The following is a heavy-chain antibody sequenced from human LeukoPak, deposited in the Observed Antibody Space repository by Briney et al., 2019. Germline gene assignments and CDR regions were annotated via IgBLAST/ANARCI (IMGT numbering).Heavy chain of an antibody. Sequence: GASVKVSCKASGYTFTSYYMHWVRQAPGQGLEWMGIINPSGGSTSYAQKFQGRVTMTRDMSTSTVYMELSSLRSEDTAVYYCARQPSSGWYNGERRNYYYMDVWGKGTTVTISS. CDR1: GYTFTSYY. D-gene: IGHD6-19*01. V-gene: IGHV1-46*01. CDR3: ARQPSSGWYNGERRNYYYMDV. CDR2: INPSGGST. J-gene: IGHJ6*03.